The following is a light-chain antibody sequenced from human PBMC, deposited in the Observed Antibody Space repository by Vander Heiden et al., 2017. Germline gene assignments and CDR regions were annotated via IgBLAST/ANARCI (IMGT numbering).Light chain of an antibody. J-gene: IGKJ1*01. CDR3: LQDHIFPWT. CDR2: VVS. Sequence: AIQMTQSPSSLSASLGDRVPLTCRASQDIGNDLSWYQQKPGKAPKVLISVVSSLQGGVPSRFSGSGFGTDFTLTISSLQPEDFATYYCLQDHIFPWTLGQGTKVEIK. V-gene: IGKV1-6*02. CDR1: QDIGND.